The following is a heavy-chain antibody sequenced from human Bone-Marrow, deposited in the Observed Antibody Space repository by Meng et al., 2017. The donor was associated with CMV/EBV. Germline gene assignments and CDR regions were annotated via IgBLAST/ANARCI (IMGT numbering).Heavy chain of an antibody. CDR3: ARGVYQAAAGSSGFAD. J-gene: IGHJ4*02. D-gene: IGHD6-13*01. CDR1: GFTFSSYW. Sequence: GESLKISCAASGFTFSSYWMSWVRQAPGKGLEWVANIKQEGSEKYYVDSVKGRFTISRDNAKNSLYLQMNSLRAEDTAVYYCARGVYQAAAGSSGFADWGQGNRVNGAS. V-gene: IGHV3-7*01. CDR2: IKQEGSEK.